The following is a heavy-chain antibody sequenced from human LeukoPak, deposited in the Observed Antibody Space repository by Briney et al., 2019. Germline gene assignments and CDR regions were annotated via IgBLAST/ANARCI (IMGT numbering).Heavy chain of an antibody. CDR3: ARDRGRVAGEYFDY. V-gene: IGHV3-48*04. CDR2: ISSSGSST. D-gene: IGHD6-19*01. CDR1: GFTFSSYA. J-gene: IGHJ4*02. Sequence: HAGGSLRLSCAASGFTFSSYAMSWIRQAPGKGLEWVSYISSSGSSTKYADFVKGRFTISKDNAKNSLYLQMNNLRVEDTAVYYCARDRGRVAGEYFDYWGQGTLVTVSS.